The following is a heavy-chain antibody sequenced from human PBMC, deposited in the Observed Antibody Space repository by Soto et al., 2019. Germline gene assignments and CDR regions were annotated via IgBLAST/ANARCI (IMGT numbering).Heavy chain of an antibody. CDR1: GFTFSSYE. V-gene: IGHV3-48*03. J-gene: IGHJ6*02. Sequence: PGGSLRLSCAASGFTFSSYEMNWVRQAPGKGLEWVSYISSSGSTIYYADSVKGRFTISRDNAKNSLYLQMNSLRAEDTAVYYCARVGYCSGGSCYSGSHLPYYYGMDVWGQGTTVTVSS. CDR3: ARVGYCSGGSCYSGSHLPYYYGMDV. D-gene: IGHD2-15*01. CDR2: ISSSGSTI.